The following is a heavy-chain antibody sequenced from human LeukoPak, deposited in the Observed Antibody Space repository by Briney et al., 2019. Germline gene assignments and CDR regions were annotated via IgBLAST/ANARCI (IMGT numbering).Heavy chain of an antibody. V-gene: IGHV1-18*04. CDR2: ISAYNGNT. Sequence: ASVKVSCKASGYTFTGYYMHWVRQAPGQGLEWMGWISAYNGNTNYAQKLQGRVTMTTDTSTSTAYMELRSLRSDDTAVYYCARGGLRPKLPDYWGQGTLVTVSS. D-gene: IGHD2-15*01. CDR1: GYTFTGYY. J-gene: IGHJ4*02. CDR3: ARGGLRPKLPDY.